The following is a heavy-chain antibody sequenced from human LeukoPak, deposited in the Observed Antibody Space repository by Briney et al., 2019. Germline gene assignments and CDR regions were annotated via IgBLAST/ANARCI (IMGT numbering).Heavy chain of an antibody. D-gene: IGHD6-19*01. J-gene: IGHJ4*02. V-gene: IGHV4-39*07. CDR1: GGSISSSSYY. CDR2: INHSGST. Sequence: SETLSLTCTVSGGSISSSSYYWSWIRQPPGKGLEWIGEINHSGSTNYNPSLKSRVTISVDTSKNQFSLKLSSVTAADTAVYYCARGRGYGSGWYPFGYWGQGTLVTVSS. CDR3: ARGRGYGSGWYPFGY.